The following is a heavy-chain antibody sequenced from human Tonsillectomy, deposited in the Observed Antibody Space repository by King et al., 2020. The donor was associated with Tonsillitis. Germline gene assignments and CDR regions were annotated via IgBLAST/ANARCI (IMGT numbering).Heavy chain of an antibody. CDR1: GGSISSGNYY. J-gene: IGHJ5*02. V-gene: IGHV4-61*02. CDR2: IYTSGRI. CDR3: ARGGEILTGGSLFDP. Sequence: VQLQESGPGLVKPSQTLSLTCTVSGGSISSGNYYWSWIRQPAGEGLEWIGRIYTSGRINYNPSLESRVTMSVDTSKSQLSLKLGSVTAADPAVYYCARGGEILTGGSLFDPWGQGTLGTVSS. D-gene: IGHD3-9*01.